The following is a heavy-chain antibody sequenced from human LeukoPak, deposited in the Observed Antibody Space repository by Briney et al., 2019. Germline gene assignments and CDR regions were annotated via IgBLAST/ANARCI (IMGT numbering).Heavy chain of an antibody. J-gene: IGHJ4*02. D-gene: IGHD3-22*01. CDR3: ARARYYYDSSGYYFDY. CDR1: GFTFSTYE. Sequence: GGSLRLSCTASGFTFSTYEMTWVRQAPGKGLEWVSFISDSGTTIYYADSVNGRFTISRDNAKNSLYLQMNSLRAEDTAVYYCARARYYYDSSGYYFDYWGQGTLVTVSS. V-gene: IGHV3-48*03. CDR2: ISDSGTTI.